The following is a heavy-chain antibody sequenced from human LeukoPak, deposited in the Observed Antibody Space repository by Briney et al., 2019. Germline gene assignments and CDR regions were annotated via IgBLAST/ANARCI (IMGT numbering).Heavy chain of an antibody. CDR2: INHNGST. D-gene: IGHD3-10*01. J-gene: IGHJ5*02. CDR3: ARYSGESNWFDP. CDR1: GGSFSDYY. V-gene: IGHV4-34*01. Sequence: KPSETLSLTCAVYGGSFSDYYWSWIRQPPDKGLEWIGEINHNGSTNYNPSLKSRVTMSVDTSKNQFSLKLISVTAADTAVYYCARYSGESNWFDPWGQGTLAIVSS.